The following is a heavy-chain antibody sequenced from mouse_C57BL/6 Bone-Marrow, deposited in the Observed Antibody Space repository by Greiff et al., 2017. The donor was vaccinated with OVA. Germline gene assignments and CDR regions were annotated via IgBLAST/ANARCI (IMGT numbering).Heavy chain of an antibody. CDR1: GFNIKDYY. D-gene: IGHD2-2*01. CDR2: IDPEDGET. CDR3: ARSSLLWLRRGYYLDY. Sequence: EVQLVESGAELVKPGASVKLSCTASGFNIKDYYMHWVKQRTEQGLEWIGRIDPEDGETKYAPKFQGKATITADTSSNTAYLQLSSLTSEDTAVYYWARSSLLWLRRGYYLDYWGQGTTLTVSS. V-gene: IGHV14-2*01. J-gene: IGHJ2*01.